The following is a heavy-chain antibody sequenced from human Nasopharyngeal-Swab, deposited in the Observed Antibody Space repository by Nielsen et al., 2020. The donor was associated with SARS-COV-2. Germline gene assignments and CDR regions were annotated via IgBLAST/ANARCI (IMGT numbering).Heavy chain of an antibody. CDR1: GGSISSSSYY. J-gene: IGHJ4*02. Sequence: SETLSLTCTVSGGSISSSSYYWGWIRQPPGKGLEWIGSIYYSGSTYYNPSLKSRVTISVDTSKNQFSLKLSSVTAADTAVYYCARLTLLWAFDYWGQGTLVTVSS. CDR2: IYYSGST. CDR3: ARLTLLWAFDY. D-gene: IGHD1-26*01. V-gene: IGHV4-39*01.